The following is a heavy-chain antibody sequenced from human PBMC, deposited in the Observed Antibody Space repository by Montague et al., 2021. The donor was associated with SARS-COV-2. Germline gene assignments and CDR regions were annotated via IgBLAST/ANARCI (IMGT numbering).Heavy chain of an antibody. J-gene: IGHJ4*02. CDR1: GFSLSTSGVG. D-gene: IGHD3-3*02. CDR2: XXWGDEK. Sequence: PALVKPTQTLTLTCNFSGFSLSTSGVGVGWIRQPPGKALEWLALXXWGDEKRYSPSLKSRLTITKDTSKNQVVLTMTNMDPVDTATYYCAHRPLLALKGQFDYWGQGTLVTVSS. V-gene: IGHV2-5*02. CDR3: AHRPLLALKGQFDY.